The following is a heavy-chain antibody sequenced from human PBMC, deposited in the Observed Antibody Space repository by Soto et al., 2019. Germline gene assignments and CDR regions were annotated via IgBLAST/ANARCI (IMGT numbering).Heavy chain of an antibody. CDR2: IIDSGAST. J-gene: IGHJ6*02. CDR1: GFTFSTYS. V-gene: IGHV3-23*01. CDR3: AKGRSYYYYYGVDV. Sequence: VGSLRLSCAASGFTFSTYSMNWVRQAPGKGLEWVSDIIDSGASTYYADSVKGRFTISRDNSKSTLYLQMNSLRAEDTALYYCAKGRSYYYYYGVDVWGQGTTVTVSS.